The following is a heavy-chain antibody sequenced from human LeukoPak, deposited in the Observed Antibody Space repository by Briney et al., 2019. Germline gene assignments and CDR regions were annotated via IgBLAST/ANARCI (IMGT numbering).Heavy chain of an antibody. V-gene: IGHV1-69*13. CDR2: IIPIFGTA. J-gene: IGHJ4*02. CDR3: ARSPDIQLWPTY. CDR1: GGTFSSYA. D-gene: IGHD5-18*01. Sequence: SVKVSCKASGGTFSSYAISWVRQAPGQGLEWMGGIIPIFGTANYAQKFQGRVTITADESTSTAYMELSSLRSEDTAVYYCARSPDIQLWPTYWGQGTLVTVSS.